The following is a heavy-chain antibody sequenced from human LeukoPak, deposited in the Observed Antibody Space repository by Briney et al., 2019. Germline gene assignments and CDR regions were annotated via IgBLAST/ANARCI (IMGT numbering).Heavy chain of an antibody. CDR2: ISGGGGT. J-gene: IGHJ4*02. D-gene: IGHD2-21*02. Sequence: GGSLRLSCAASGFTFSSYSMSWVRQAPGKGLEWVSGISGGGGTYYADSVRGRFTFSRDNSKNTLYLQVNSLRAEDTGVYYCAKEPPYCGGDCYFLLDYWGQGTLVTVSS. CDR3: AKEPPYCGGDCYFLLDY. V-gene: IGHV3-23*01. CDR1: GFTFSSYS.